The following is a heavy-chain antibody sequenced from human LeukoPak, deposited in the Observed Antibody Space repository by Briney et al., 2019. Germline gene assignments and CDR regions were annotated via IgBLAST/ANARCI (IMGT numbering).Heavy chain of an antibody. V-gene: IGHV1-69*04. D-gene: IGHD3-10*01. CDR1: GGTFSSYA. CDR3: ASAPTRITMVRGVIPAYYYGMDV. Sequence: SVEVSCKASGGTFSSYAISWVRQAPGQGLEWMGRIIPILGIANYAQKFQGRVTITADKSTSTAYMELSSLRSEDTAVYYCASAPTRITMVRGVIPAYYYGMDVWGQGTTVTVSS. CDR2: IIPILGIA. J-gene: IGHJ6*02.